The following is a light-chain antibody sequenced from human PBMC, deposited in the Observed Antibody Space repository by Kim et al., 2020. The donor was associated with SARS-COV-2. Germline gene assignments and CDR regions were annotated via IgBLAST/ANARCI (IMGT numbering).Light chain of an antibody. CDR2: AAS. CDR3: QQSYSTPPT. V-gene: IGKV1-39*01. J-gene: IGKJ3*01. Sequence: DIQMTQSPSSLSASVGDRVTITCRASQSISSYLNWYQQKPGKAPKLLIYAASSLQSGVPSRFSGSGSGTDFTLTISSLQPEDFATYYCQQSYSTPPTFGTGTKVDIK. CDR1: QSISSY.